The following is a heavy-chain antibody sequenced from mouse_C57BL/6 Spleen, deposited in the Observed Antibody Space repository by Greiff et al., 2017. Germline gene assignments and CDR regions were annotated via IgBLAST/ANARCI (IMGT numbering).Heavy chain of an antibody. CDR2: IHPNSGST. D-gene: IGHD1-1*01. J-gene: IGHJ3*01. V-gene: IGHV1-64*01. CDR1: GYTFTSYW. CDR3: ARADYGRSAWFAY. Sequence: QVQLQQPGAELVKPGASVKLSCKASGYTFTSYWMHWVKQRPGQGLEWIGMIHPNSGSTNYNEKFKSKATLTVDKSSSTAYMQLSSLTSEDSAVYCCARADYGRSAWFAYWGQGALVTVSA.